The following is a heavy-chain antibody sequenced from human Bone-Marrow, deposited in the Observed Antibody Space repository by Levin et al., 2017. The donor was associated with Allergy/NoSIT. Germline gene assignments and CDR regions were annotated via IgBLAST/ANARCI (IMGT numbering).Heavy chain of an antibody. J-gene: IGHJ4*02. CDR1: GFTLSTYG. CDR2: IWFDGSRK. CDR3: ARADMRDDYYEVFDF. D-gene: IGHD1-26*01. V-gene: IGHV3-33*01. Sequence: RGESLKISCAASGFTLSTYGMHWVRQAPGKGLEWVAVIWFDGSRKYYGDSVKGRFTVSRDNSRNTLYLQMNSLRVEDTAVYYCARADMRDDYYEVFDFWGQGTLVTVSS.